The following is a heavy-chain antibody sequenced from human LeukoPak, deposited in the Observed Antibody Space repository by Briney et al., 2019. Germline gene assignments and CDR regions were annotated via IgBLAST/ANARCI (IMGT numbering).Heavy chain of an antibody. J-gene: IGHJ4*02. CDR2: IGGSGTTI. CDR1: GFPFSIYE. Sequence: GGSLRLSCAVSGFPFSIYEVNWVRQAPGKGLEWVSNIGGSGTTIYYADSVKGRFSISRDNAKSSLYLQMNSLRVEDTAVYYCALLAVASDFDYWGQGALVTVSS. CDR3: ALLAVASDFDY. D-gene: IGHD6-19*01. V-gene: IGHV3-48*03.